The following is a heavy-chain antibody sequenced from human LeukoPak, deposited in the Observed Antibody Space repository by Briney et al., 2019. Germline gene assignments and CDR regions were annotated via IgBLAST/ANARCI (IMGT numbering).Heavy chain of an antibody. J-gene: IGHJ3*01. CDR3: ATHTISGVVTYAFQL. CDR2: FDREDGGT. D-gene: IGHD3-3*01. Sequence: ASVKVSCKLSGYSGIELDMHWVRQAPGKGLEWMGGFDREDGGTIYARKFQGRVTMTEDKSTDTAYMKLSSLTSEDTAVYYCATHTISGVVTYAFQLWGRGTLVTVSS. V-gene: IGHV1-24*01. CDR1: GYSGIELD.